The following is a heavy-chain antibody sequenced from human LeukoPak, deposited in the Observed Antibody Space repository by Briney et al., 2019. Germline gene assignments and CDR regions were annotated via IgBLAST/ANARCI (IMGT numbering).Heavy chain of an antibody. D-gene: IGHD1-14*01. CDR2: IYNVGST. J-gene: IGHJ6*02. CDR1: GFTFSNYW. CDR3: ARVAGLYHTLDV. Sequence: GGSLRLSCAASGFTFSNYWMHWVRQAPGKGLEWVSVIYNVGSTYYADSVKGRFTISRDNSKNTLYLQMSSLRAEDTAVYYCARVAGLYHTLDVWGQGTTVTVSS. V-gene: IGHV3-53*01.